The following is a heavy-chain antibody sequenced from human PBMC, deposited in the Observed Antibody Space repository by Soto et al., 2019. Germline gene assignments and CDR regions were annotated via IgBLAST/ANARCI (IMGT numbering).Heavy chain of an antibody. CDR3: AKDGFDY. V-gene: IGHV3-23*01. CDR2: ITSISGSNK. Sequence: GGSLRLSCAASGFTFNSYAMTWVRQAPGKGLEWVSTITSISGSNKYYADSVKGRFTISRDNSKNTLYLQMNSLRAEDTAVYYCAKDGFDYWGQGTLVTVSS. CDR1: GFTFNSYA. J-gene: IGHJ4*02.